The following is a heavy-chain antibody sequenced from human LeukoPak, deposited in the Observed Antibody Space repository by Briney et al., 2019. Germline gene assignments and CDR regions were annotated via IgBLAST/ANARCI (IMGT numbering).Heavy chain of an antibody. V-gene: IGHV1-69*06. CDR2: IIPIFGTA. D-gene: IGHD2-15*01. CDR3: ARARPYCSGGSCYDAFDI. Sequence: SVKVSCKASGGTFSSCAISWVRQAPGQGLEWMGGIIPIFGTANYAQKFQGRVTITADKSTSTAYMELSSLRSEDTAVYYCARARPYCSGGSCYDAFDIWGQGTMVTVSS. J-gene: IGHJ3*02. CDR1: GGTFSSCA.